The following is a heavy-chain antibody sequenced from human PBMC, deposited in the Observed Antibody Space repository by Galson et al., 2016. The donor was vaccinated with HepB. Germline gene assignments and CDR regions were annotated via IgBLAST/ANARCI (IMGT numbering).Heavy chain of an antibody. V-gene: IGHV1-18*01. D-gene: IGHD5-12*01. CDR2: ISAYNGNT. CDR1: GYTFTNYG. CDR3: ARDGNSGYGPSDRFDP. Sequence: SVKVSCKASGYTFTNYGISWVRQAPGQGFECMGWISAYNGNTNYAQNLQDRVTMTTDTSTSTAYMELRSLRSDDTAVYYCARDGNSGYGPSDRFDPWGQGTLVIVSS. J-gene: IGHJ5*02.